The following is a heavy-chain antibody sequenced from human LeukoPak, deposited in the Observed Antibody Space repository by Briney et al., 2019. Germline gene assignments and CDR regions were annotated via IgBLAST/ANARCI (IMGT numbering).Heavy chain of an antibody. CDR3: ARGGVSSAYVDY. D-gene: IGHD3-22*01. CDR1: GYTFTNYG. CDR2: ITGYNDNT. J-gene: IGHJ4*02. Sequence: ASVKVSCKASGYTFTNYGITWVRQAPGQGLEWMGWITGYNDNTEYAQNLQGRVTMTADTSSNTTSMELRGLRSDDTAVHYCARGGVSSAYVDYWGQGTLVSVSS. V-gene: IGHV1-18*04.